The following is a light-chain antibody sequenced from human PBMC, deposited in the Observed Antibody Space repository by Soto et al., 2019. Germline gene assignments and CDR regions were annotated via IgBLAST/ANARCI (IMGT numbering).Light chain of an antibody. CDR1: QTVYHGH. J-gene: IGKJ1*01. Sequence: EIVLTQSPGTLSLSAAERATLTCTASQTVYHGHLAWYKQQPGQAPRLLIYGSSTRAAVIPDMFRGSEAGPGFTLTISSLEPEDFAVYYCQQYVSSPRTFGQGTKVDIK. CDR2: GSS. V-gene: IGKV3-20*01. CDR3: QQYVSSPRT.